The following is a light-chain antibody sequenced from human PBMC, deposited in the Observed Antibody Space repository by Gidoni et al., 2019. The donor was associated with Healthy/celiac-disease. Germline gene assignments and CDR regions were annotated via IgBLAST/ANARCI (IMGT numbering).Light chain of an antibody. Sequence: DIQMSQSPSSLSASVGDRVTITCQASQNISNYLNWYQQKPGEAPKLLIYDPSTLETGVPSSFSGSGSGTDFTITSSSLQPEDIATYYCQQYDNPPLTFGGGTKVEIK. CDR3: QQYDNPPLT. CDR1: QNISNY. J-gene: IGKJ4*02. V-gene: IGKV1-33*01. CDR2: DPS.